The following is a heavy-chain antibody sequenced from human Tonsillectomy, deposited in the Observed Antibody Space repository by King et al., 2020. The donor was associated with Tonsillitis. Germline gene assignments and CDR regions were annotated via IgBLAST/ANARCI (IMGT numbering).Heavy chain of an antibody. CDR3: SRRDGALDYYYYGLDV. CDR2: ISYDGSNK. D-gene: IGHD4-17*01. V-gene: IGHV3-30-3*01. Sequence: QLVQSGGGVVQPGRSLRLSCAASEFTFSSYAIHWVRQAPGKGLDWVADISYDGSNKYYADSVKGRFTISRDNSKNTVYLQMNSLGAEDTAVYYCSRRDGALDYYYYGLDVWGQGTTVTVSS. CDR1: EFTFSSYA. J-gene: IGHJ6*02.